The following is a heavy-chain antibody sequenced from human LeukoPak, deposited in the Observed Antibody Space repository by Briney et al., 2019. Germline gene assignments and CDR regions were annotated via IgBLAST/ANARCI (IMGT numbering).Heavy chain of an antibody. V-gene: IGHV4-34*01. J-gene: IGHJ4*02. CDR1: GGSFSGYY. Sequence: NPSETLSLTCAVYGGSFSGYYWSWIRQPPGKGLEWIGEINHSGSTNYNPSLKSRVTISVDTSKNQFSLKLSSVTAADTAIYYCARLGGATSPFGYWGQGTLVTVSS. D-gene: IGHD1-26*01. CDR2: INHSGST. CDR3: ARLGGATSPFGY.